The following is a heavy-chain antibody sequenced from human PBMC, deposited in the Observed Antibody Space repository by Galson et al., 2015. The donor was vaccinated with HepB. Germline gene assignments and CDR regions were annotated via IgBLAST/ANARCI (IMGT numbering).Heavy chain of an antibody. J-gene: IGHJ4*02. CDR2: INHSGST. Sequence: LSLTCAVYGGSFSGYYWSWIRQPPGKGLEWIGEINHSGSTNYNPSLKSRVTISVDTSKNQFSLKLSSVTAADTAVYYCARAVTKYYDILTGQDYWGQGTLVTDSS. CDR1: GGSFSGYY. V-gene: IGHV4-34*01. D-gene: IGHD3-9*01. CDR3: ARAVTKYYDILTGQDY.